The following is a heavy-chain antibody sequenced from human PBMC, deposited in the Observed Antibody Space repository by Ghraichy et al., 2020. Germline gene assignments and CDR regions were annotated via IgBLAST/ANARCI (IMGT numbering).Heavy chain of an antibody. V-gene: IGHV3-23*01. Sequence: GESLNISCAASGFTFSSYAMSWVRQAPGKGLEWVSAISGSGGSTYYADSVKGRFTISRDNSKNTLYLQMNSLRAEDTAVYYCAKGKVGNILIIDYWGQGTLVTVSS. J-gene: IGHJ4*02. D-gene: IGHD3-9*01. CDR2: ISGSGGST. CDR3: AKGKVGNILIIDY. CDR1: GFTFSSYA.